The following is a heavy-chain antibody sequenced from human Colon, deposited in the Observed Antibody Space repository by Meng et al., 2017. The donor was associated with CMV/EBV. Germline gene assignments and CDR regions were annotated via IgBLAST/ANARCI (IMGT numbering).Heavy chain of an antibody. CDR3: AEERELILNS. J-gene: IGHJ4*02. CDR1: GYTFITHA. Sequence: QVQLVQSGAEVKKPGASVKVSCKASGYTFITHAINWVRQAPGQGLEWMGWFNPDNGNINYAQKLQGRVTLTTDTSTSTAYMELRSLRSDDTAVYYCAEERELILNSWGQGTLVTVSS. CDR2: FNPDNGNI. D-gene: IGHD1-7*01. V-gene: IGHV1-18*01.